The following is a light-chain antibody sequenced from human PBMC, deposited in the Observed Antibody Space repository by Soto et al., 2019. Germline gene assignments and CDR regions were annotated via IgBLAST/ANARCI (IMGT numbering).Light chain of an antibody. CDR1: QSVSSN. V-gene: IGKV3-15*01. CDR3: QQYNNWTQT. Sequence: EIVMTQSPATLSVSPGERATLSCRASQSVSSNLAWYQQKPGQAPRLLIYGASTRAAGIPARFSGSGSGTEFTLTLTGLQSEDFAVYYCQQYNNWTQTFGQGTKV. CDR2: GAS. J-gene: IGKJ1*01.